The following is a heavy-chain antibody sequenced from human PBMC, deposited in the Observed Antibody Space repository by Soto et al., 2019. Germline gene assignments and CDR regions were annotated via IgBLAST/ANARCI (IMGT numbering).Heavy chain of an antibody. CDR2: ISYDGSNK. Sequence: LRLSCAASGFTFSSYAMHWVRQAPGKGLEWVAVISYDGSNKYCADSVKGRFTISRDNSKNTLYLQMNSLRAEDTAVYYCARDRIVVVVAARRALDGMDVWGQGTTVTVSS. J-gene: IGHJ6*02. CDR3: ARDRIVVVVAARRALDGMDV. D-gene: IGHD2-15*01. CDR1: GFTFSSYA. V-gene: IGHV3-30-3*01.